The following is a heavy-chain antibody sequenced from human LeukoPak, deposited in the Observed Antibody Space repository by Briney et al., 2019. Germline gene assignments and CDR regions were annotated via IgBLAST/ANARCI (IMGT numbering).Heavy chain of an antibody. D-gene: IGHD6-13*01. V-gene: IGHV3-33*01. CDR2: IWYDGSNK. J-gene: IGHJ6*02. CDR1: GFTFSSYG. Sequence: GGSLRLSCAASGFTFSSYGMHWVRQAPGKGLEWAAVIWYDGSNKYYADSVKGRFTISRDNSKNTLYLQMNSLRAEDTAVYYCARGSTPLVPDYYYYGMDVWGQGTTVTVSS. CDR3: ARGSTPLVPDYYYYGMDV.